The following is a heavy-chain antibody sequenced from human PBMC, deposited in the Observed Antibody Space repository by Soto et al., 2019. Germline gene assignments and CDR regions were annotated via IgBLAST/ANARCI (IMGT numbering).Heavy chain of an antibody. Sequence: QVQLVQSGAEVKKPGSSVKVSCEASGGPFSSYPINWVRQAPGQGLEWMGGIIPFFGTSNYAQKFQGRVTITADESTSTAYMELRSLRSEDTAVYYCARVGHITNYGMAVWGQGTTVTVSS. J-gene: IGHJ6*02. D-gene: IGHD1-26*01. V-gene: IGHV1-69*01. CDR2: IIPFFGTS. CDR1: GGPFSSYP. CDR3: ARVGHITNYGMAV.